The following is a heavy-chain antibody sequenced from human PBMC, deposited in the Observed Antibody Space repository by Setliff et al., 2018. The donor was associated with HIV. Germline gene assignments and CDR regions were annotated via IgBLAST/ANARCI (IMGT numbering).Heavy chain of an antibody. CDR1: GGSISSGDYY. CDR2: IYYSGST. D-gene: IGHD3-22*01. Sequence: PSETLSLTCTVSGGSISSGDYYWSWIRQPPGKGLEWIGYIYYSGSTYYNPSLKSRVTISVDTSKNQFSLKLSSVTAADTAVYYCARARGLYCSGYYFAYAFDIWGQGTMVTVSS. J-gene: IGHJ3*02. CDR3: ARARGLYCSGYYFAYAFDI. V-gene: IGHV4-30-4*08.